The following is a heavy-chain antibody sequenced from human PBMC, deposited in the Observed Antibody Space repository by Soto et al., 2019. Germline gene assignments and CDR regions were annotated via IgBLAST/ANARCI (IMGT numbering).Heavy chain of an antibody. Sequence: SETLSLTCAVYGGSFSGYYWSWIRQPPGKGLEWIGEINHSGSTNYNPSLKSRVTISVDTSKNQFSLKLSSVTAADTAVYYCARGNRGYYYYYYMDVWGKGTTVTVSS. V-gene: IGHV4-34*01. J-gene: IGHJ6*03. CDR1: GGSFSGYY. CDR3: ARGNRGYYYYYYMDV. CDR2: INHSGST. D-gene: IGHD3-16*02.